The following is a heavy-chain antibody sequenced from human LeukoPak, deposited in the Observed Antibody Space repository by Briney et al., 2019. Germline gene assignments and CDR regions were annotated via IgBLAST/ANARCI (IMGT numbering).Heavy chain of an antibody. Sequence: SETLSLTCTVSGGSISSYYGSWIRQPPGKGLEWIGYIYYSVSTNYNPSLKSRVTISGDTSKNHLSLTLNSVTHADTAVYYCAHGRDGYTFDYWGQGTLVTVSS. J-gene: IGHJ4*02. CDR1: GGSISSYY. V-gene: IGHV4-59*01. CDR3: AHGRDGYTFDY. CDR2: IYYSVST. D-gene: IGHD5-24*01.